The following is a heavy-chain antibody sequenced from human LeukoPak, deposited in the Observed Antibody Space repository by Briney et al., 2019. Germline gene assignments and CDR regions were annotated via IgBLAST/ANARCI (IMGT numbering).Heavy chain of an antibody. Sequence: GGSLRLSCAASGFTFSSYWMHWVRQAPGKGLVWVSSISSSSSYIYYADSVKGRFTISRDNAKNSLYLQMNSLRAEDTAVYYCAGDIVVVVAAQYYYYYGMDVWGQGTTVTVSS. CDR3: AGDIVVVVAAQYYYYYGMDV. CDR2: ISSSSSYI. CDR1: GFTFSSYW. D-gene: IGHD2-15*01. V-gene: IGHV3-21*01. J-gene: IGHJ6*02.